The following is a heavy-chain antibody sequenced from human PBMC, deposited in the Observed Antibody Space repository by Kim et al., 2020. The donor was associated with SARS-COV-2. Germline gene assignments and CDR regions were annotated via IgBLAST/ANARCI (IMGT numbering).Heavy chain of an antibody. V-gene: IGHV4-61*02. CDR1: GGSISSGSYY. Sequence: SETLSLTCTVSGGSISSGSYYWSWIRQPAGKGLEWIGRIYTSGSTNYNPSLKSRVTISVDTSKNQFSLKLSSVTAADTAVYYCARARWVFYGEGNWFDPWGQGTLVTVSS. CDR3: ARARWVFYGEGNWFDP. J-gene: IGHJ5*02. D-gene: IGHD3-10*01. CDR2: IYTSGST.